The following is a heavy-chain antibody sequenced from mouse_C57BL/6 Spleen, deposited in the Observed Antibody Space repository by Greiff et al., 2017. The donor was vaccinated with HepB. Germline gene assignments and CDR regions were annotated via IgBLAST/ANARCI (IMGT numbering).Heavy chain of an antibody. Sequence: VQLQQSGAELVRPGASVKLSCTASGFNIKDDYMHWVKQRPEQGLEWIGWIDPENGDTEYASKFQGKATITADTSSNTAYLQLSSLTSEDTAVYYCTTKLTGRYFDVWGTGTTVTVSS. V-gene: IGHV14-4*01. CDR2: IDPENGDT. CDR3: TTKLTGRYFDV. J-gene: IGHJ1*03. D-gene: IGHD4-1*01. CDR1: GFNIKDDY.